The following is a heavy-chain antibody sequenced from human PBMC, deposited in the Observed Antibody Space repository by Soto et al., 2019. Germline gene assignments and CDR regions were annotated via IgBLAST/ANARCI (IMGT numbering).Heavy chain of an antibody. J-gene: IGHJ4*02. CDR3: ARGGVGASLIRFQPFDY. Sequence: QVQLVESGGGVVQPGRSLRLSCAASGFTFSSYGMHWVRQAPGKGLEWVAVIWYDGSNKYYADSVKGRFTISRDNSKNTLYRQMNSLRAEDTAVYYCARGGVGASLIRFQPFDYWGQGTLVTVSS. D-gene: IGHD3-16*01. CDR1: GFTFSSYG. V-gene: IGHV3-33*01. CDR2: IWYDGSNK.